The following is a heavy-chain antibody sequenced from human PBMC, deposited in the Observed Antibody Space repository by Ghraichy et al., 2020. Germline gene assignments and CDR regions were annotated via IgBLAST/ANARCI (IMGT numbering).Heavy chain of an antibody. CDR3: VSGRFS. CDR1: GYNFTHYY. J-gene: IGHJ4*02. D-gene: IGHD2/OR15-2a*01. Sequence: GESLNISCQASGYNFTHYYMDWVRQMPGKGLEWMGRIVPLDSYTDYNPSFRGNVTFSVDRYDATASLHLSSRRASDTAVYYCVSGRFSWGQGTLVTGAS. V-gene: IGHV5-10-1*01. CDR2: IVPLDSYT.